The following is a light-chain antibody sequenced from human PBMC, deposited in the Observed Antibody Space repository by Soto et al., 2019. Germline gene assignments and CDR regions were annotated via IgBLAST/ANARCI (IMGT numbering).Light chain of an antibody. CDR3: SAWDDSLNGPV. V-gene: IGLV1-44*01. Sequence: QSVLTQPPSASGTPGQRVTLSCSGSDSNIGTNTVYWYQQLPETAPKLLIHSDNERSSGVPDRFSGAKSGTSASLVIRGLQSEDEADFYCSAWDDSLNGPVFGGGTKVTVL. CDR1: DSNIGTNT. J-gene: IGLJ2*01. CDR2: SDN.